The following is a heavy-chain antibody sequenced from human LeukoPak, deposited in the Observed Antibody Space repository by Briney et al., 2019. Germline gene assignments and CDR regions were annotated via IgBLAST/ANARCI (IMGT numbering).Heavy chain of an antibody. CDR3: AKDPHCTGTSCPPN. V-gene: IGHV3-21*04. CDR1: GFTFSTYS. D-gene: IGHD2-2*01. J-gene: IGHJ4*02. Sequence: PGGSLRLSCAASGFTFSTYSMNWVRQAPGKGLEWVSSISTGSSYMYYADSVKGRFTISRDNAKDSLYLQMNSLRAEDTAVYYCAKDPHCTGTSCPPNWGQGTLVTVSS. CDR2: ISTGSSYM.